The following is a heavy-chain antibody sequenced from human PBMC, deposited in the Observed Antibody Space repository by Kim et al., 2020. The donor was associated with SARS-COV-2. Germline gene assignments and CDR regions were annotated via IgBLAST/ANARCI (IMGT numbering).Heavy chain of an antibody. V-gene: IGHV3-48*04. CDR2: ISRSSSTI. CDR1: GFTFSSYS. D-gene: IGHD3-22*01. Sequence: GGSLRLSCAASGFTFSSYSMNWVRQAPGKGLEWVSYISRSSSTIYYADSVKGRFTISRDNAKNSLYLQMNSLRAEDTAVYYCARDISTWGSGYQIYYWGQGTLVTVSS. J-gene: IGHJ4*02. CDR3: ARDISTWGSGYQIYY.